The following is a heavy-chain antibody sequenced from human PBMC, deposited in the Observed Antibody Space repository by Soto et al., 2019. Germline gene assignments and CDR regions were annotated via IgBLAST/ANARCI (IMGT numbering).Heavy chain of an antibody. CDR2: IYNRGSV. V-gene: IGHV4-59*01. D-gene: IGHD2-8*01. Sequence: SETLSLTCFVSGDSIGSYHWNWLRQPPGRGLEWIGYIYNRGSVRYNPSLKSRVTTSVDTSKNQFSLKLSSVTAADTAVYYCGRDAGGRGDGVFDIWGQGTMVTVSS. J-gene: IGHJ3*02. CDR1: GDSIGSYH. CDR3: GRDAGGRGDGVFDI.